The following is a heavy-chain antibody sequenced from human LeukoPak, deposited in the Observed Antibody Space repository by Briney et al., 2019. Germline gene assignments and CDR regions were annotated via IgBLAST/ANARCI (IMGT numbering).Heavy chain of an antibody. CDR1: GGSISSYY. J-gene: IGHJ4*02. Sequence: PSETLSLTCTVSGGSISSYYWSWIRQPPGKGLEWIGYIYYGGSTNYNPSLKSRVTISVDTSKNQFSLKLSSVTAADTAVYYCARASVTINYDYWGQGTLVTVSS. CDR3: ARASVTINYDY. D-gene: IGHD3-10*01. V-gene: IGHV4-59*01. CDR2: IYYGGST.